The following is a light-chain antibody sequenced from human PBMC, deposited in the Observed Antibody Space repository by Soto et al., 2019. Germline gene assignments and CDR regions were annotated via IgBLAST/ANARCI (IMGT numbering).Light chain of an antibody. CDR2: DNN. CDR3: GTWDSSLSAII. CDR1: SSDVGGYNY. Sequence: QSALTQPPSASGSPGQSVAISCTGTSSDVGGYNYVSWYQQHPGKAPKLMIYDNNKRPSGIPDRFSGSKSGTSATLGITGLQTGDEADYYCGTWDSSLSAIIFGGGTQLTVL. J-gene: IGLJ2*01. V-gene: IGLV1-51*01.